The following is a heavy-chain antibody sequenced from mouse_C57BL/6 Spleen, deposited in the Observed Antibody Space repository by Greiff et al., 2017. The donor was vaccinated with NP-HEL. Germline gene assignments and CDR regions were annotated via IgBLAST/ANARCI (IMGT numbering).Heavy chain of an antibody. CDR2: ISYDGSN. Sequence: EVQLQQSGPGLVKPSQSLSLTCSVTGYSITSGYYWNWIRQFPGNKLEWMGYISYDGSNNYNPSLKNRISITRDTSKNQFFLKLNSVTTEDTATYYCARDWDYYGSSYNWYFDVWGTGTTVTVSS. J-gene: IGHJ1*03. CDR1: GYSITSGYY. CDR3: ARDWDYYGSSYNWYFDV. D-gene: IGHD1-1*01. V-gene: IGHV3-6*01.